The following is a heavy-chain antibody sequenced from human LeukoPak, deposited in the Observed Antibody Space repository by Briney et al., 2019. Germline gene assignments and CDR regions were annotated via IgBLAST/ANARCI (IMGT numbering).Heavy chain of an antibody. V-gene: IGHV3-74*01. Sequence: PGGSLRLSCAASGFTFSSYWMQWVRQAPGKGLVWVSRINTDGSTTAYADSVKGRITISRDNAENTLYLQMNSLRAEDTAAYYCARDNYHSFDYWGQGTLVTVSS. CDR1: GFTFSSYW. CDR2: INTDGSTT. D-gene: IGHD4-11*01. J-gene: IGHJ4*02. CDR3: ARDNYHSFDY.